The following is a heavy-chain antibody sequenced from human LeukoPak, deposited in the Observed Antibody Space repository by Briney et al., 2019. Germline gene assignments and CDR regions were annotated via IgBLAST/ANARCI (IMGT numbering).Heavy chain of an antibody. V-gene: IGHV3-23*01. CDR2: ISGSGGST. CDR3: AIKHDFWSGYYSDSFDY. D-gene: IGHD3-3*01. Sequence: GGSLRLSCAASGFTFSSYAMSWVRQAPGKGLEWVSAISGSGGSTYYADSVKGRFTISRDNSKNTLYLQMNSLRAEDTAVYYCAIKHDFWSGYYSDSFDYWGQGTLVTVSS. J-gene: IGHJ4*02. CDR1: GFTFSSYA.